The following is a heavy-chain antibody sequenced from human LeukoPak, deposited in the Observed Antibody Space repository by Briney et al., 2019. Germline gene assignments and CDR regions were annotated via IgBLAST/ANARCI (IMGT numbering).Heavy chain of an antibody. CDR2: IKTKSEREPT. CDR3: TSNLYCSTSSCYTLDN. D-gene: IGHD2-2*02. CDR1: GFTFSNGW. J-gene: IGHJ4*02. Sequence: GGSLRLSCAASGFTFSNGWMSWVRPAPGKGLEWVGRIKTKSEREPTDYDARVKGRFTISRDGSTNTVYLHMISLKTEDTAVYFCTSNLYCSTSSCYTLDNWGQGTLVAVSP. V-gene: IGHV3-15*01.